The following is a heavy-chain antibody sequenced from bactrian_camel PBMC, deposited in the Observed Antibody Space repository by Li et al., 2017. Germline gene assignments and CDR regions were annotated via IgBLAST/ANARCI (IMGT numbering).Heavy chain of an antibody. J-gene: IGHJ6*01. CDR2: INSGSDYI. CDR3: VSQEPSTTGFGF. D-gene: IGHD5*01. V-gene: IGHV3S25*01. Sequence: QLVESGGGLVQPGGSLRLSCAASGFTFSSVWMNWVRQAPGKGLEWVSNINSGSDYIDYVDSVEGRFTSSRDNNKNTLYLQMNSLKPEDTAVYYCVSQEPSTTGFGFWGQGTQVTVS. CDR1: GFTFSSVW.